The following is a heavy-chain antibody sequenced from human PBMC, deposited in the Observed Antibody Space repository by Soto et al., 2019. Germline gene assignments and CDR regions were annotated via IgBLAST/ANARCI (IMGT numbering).Heavy chain of an antibody. CDR2: INAGNGNT. J-gene: IGHJ4*02. Sequence: QVQLVQSGAEVKKPGASVKVSCKASGYTFTSYAMHWVRQAPGQRLEWMGWINAGNGNTKYSQKFQGRVTITRDTSASTAYMELSSLSSEDTAVYYCAREGSYDFWSGCTYWGQGTLVTVSS. V-gene: IGHV1-3*01. CDR3: AREGSYDFWSGCTY. D-gene: IGHD3-3*01. CDR1: GYTFTSYA.